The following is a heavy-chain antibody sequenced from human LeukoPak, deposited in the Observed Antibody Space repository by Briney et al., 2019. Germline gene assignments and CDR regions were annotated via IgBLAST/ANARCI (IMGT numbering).Heavy chain of an antibody. CDR3: ARDAGSGYFDY. Sequence: SGGSLRLSCAASGFTFGTYAMNWVRQAPGKGLEWVSYISSSSSTIYFPDSVKGRFTISRDNAKNSLYLQMNGLRDEDTAVYYCARDAGSGYFDYWGQGTLVTVSS. CDR2: ISSSSSTI. J-gene: IGHJ4*02. CDR1: GFTFGTYA. D-gene: IGHD6-19*01. V-gene: IGHV3-48*02.